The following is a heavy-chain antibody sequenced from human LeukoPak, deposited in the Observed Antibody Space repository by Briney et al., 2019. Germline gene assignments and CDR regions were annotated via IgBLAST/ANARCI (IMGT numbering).Heavy chain of an antibody. CDR1: GFTFSSYS. V-gene: IGHV3-48*01. J-gene: IGHJ4*02. CDR3: ARDGPGPYYDSSGHDY. CDR2: ISSSSSTI. D-gene: IGHD3-22*01. Sequence: PGGSLRLSCAASGFTFSSYSMNWVRQAPGKGLEWVSYISSSSSTIYYADSVKGRFTISRDNAKNSLYLQMNSLRAEDTAVYYCARDGPGPYYDSSGHDYWGQGTLVTVSS.